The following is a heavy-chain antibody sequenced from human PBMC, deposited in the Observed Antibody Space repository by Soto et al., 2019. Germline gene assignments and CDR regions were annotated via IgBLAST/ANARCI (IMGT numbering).Heavy chain of an antibody. CDR2: IYHSGST. D-gene: IGHD4-17*01. Sequence: SDTLSLTCAVSGGSISSSNWWSWVRQPPGKGLEWIGEIYHSGSTNYNPSLKSRVTISVDKSKNQFSLKLSSVTAADTAVYYCARFMTTVNNLAFDIWGQGTMVTVSS. J-gene: IGHJ3*02. CDR3: ARFMTTVNNLAFDI. V-gene: IGHV4-4*02. CDR1: GGSISSSNW.